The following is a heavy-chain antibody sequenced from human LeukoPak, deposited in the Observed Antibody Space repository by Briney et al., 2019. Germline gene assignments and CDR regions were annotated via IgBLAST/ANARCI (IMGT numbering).Heavy chain of an antibody. V-gene: IGHV4-61*01. D-gene: IGHD6-13*01. Sequence: SETLSLTCPVSGYSISSGYYWGWIRQPPGKGLEWIGYIYYSGSTNYNPSLKSRVTISVDTSKNQFSLKLSSVTAADTAVYYCARVYYSSSYDYWYFDLWGRGTLVTVSS. CDR1: GYSISSGYY. CDR2: IYYSGST. CDR3: ARVYYSSSYDYWYFDL. J-gene: IGHJ2*01.